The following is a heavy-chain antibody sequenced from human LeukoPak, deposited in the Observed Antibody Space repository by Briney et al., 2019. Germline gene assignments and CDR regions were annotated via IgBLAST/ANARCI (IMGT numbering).Heavy chain of an antibody. J-gene: IGHJ5*02. CDR2: INHSGST. D-gene: IGHD2-2*01. V-gene: IGHV4-34*01. CDR1: GGSFSGYY. CDR3: ARGTFVVVPAASPGRWFDP. Sequence: TSETLSLTCAVYGGSFSGYYWSWIRQPPGKGLEWIGEINHSGSTNYNPSLKSRVTISVDTSKNQFSLKLSSLTAADTAVYYCARGTFVVVPAASPGRWFDPWGQGTLVTVSS.